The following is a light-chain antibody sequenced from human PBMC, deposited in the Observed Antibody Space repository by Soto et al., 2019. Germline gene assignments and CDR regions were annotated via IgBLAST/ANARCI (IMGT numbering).Light chain of an antibody. Sequence: EIVLTQSPATLSLSPGERATLSCRASQSVRSYLAWYQHKPGQAPRLLIYDTSTRATGIPARFSGSGSGTDFTLTLSSLEPEDFAVYYCQQRSNWPPTFGQGTRLEMK. CDR3: QQRSNWPPT. CDR1: QSVRSY. CDR2: DTS. J-gene: IGKJ5*01. V-gene: IGKV3-11*01.